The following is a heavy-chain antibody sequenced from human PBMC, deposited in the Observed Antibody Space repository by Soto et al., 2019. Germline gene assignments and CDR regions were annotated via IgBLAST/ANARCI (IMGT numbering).Heavy chain of an antibody. J-gene: IGHJ4*02. CDR2: IWYDGSNK. CDR3: ASSDSSGYYPLYY. V-gene: IGHV3-33*01. Sequence: QVQLVESGGGVVQPGRSLRLSCAASGFTFSSYGMHWVRQAPGKGLEWVAVIWYDGSNKYYADSVKGRFTISRDNSKNTLYLQMNSLRAEDTAVYYCASSDSSGYYPLYYWGQGTLVTVSS. CDR1: GFTFSSYG. D-gene: IGHD3-22*01.